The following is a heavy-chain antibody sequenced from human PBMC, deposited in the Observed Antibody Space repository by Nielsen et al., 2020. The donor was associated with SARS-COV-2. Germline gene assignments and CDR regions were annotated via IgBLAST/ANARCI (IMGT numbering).Heavy chain of an antibody. J-gene: IGHJ6*03. D-gene: IGHD2-15*01. CDR2: INHSGRT. Sequence: SETLSLTCAVYGGSLTDYYWNWIRQPPGKGLEWIGEINHSGRTNDNPSLKSRVTISVDTSKNQFSLRLSSVTAADTAVYYCARERGYCSGRGCYSARNYYYYMDVWGKGTTVTVSS. V-gene: IGHV4-34*01. CDR1: GGSLTDYY. CDR3: ARERGYCSGRGCYSARNYYYYMDV.